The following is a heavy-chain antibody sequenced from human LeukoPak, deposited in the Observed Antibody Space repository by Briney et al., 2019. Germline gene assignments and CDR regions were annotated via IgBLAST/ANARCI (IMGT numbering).Heavy chain of an antibody. V-gene: IGHV4-59*01. CDR2: IYYSGST. CDR3: ARETSQKGAHYMDV. CDR1: GGSISSYY. J-gene: IGHJ6*03. D-gene: IGHD3-16*01. Sequence: SETLSLTYTVSGGSISSYYWSWIRQPPGKGLEWIGYIYYSGSTNYNPSLKSRVTISVDTSKNQFSLKLSSVTAADTAVYYCARETSQKGAHYMDVWGKGTTVTISS.